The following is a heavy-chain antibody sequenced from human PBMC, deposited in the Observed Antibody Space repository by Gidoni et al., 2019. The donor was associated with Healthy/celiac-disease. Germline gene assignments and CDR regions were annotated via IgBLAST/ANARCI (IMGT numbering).Heavy chain of an antibody. CDR1: GGSTSSVSDY. D-gene: IGHD2-2*01. V-gene: IGHV4-61*02. CDR2: IYTSGST. CDR3: AREGRVVPAARAPNWFDP. Sequence: VQLQESGPVLVKPSQTLSLTCTVSGGSTSSVSDYWSWIRQPAGKGLEWIGRIYTSGSTNYTPSLKRRVNISGDTSKNQFSLKLSSVTAADTAVYYCAREGRVVPAARAPNWFDPWGQGTLVTVSS. J-gene: IGHJ5*02.